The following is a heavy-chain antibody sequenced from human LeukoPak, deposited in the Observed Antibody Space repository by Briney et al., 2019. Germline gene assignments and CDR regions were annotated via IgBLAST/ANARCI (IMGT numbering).Heavy chain of an antibody. D-gene: IGHD6-13*01. CDR1: GGSFSGYY. V-gene: IGHV4-34*01. J-gene: IGHJ5*02. Sequence: PAGTLSLTCAVYGGSFSGYYWNWIRQPPGKGLEWIGEINNSGGTNYNPSLKSRVTLSVDTSKNQFSLKLSSVTAADTAVYYCARVWRRYSRSWSYRFDPWGQGTLVTVCS. CDR2: INNSGGT. CDR3: ARVWRRYSRSWSYRFDP.